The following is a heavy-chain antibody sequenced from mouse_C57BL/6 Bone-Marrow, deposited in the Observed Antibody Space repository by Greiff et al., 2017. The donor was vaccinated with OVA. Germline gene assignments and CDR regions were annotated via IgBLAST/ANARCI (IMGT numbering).Heavy chain of an antibody. J-gene: IGHJ2*01. Sequence: QVQLQQPGAELVMPGASVKLSCKASGYTFTSYWMHWVKQRPGQGLEWIGEIDPSDSYTNYNQKFKGKSTLTVDKSSSTAYMQLRILSSEASAVYYCLITPVPFDYWGQGTTLTVSS. V-gene: IGHV1-69*01. CDR2: IDPSDSYT. CDR1: GYTFTSYW. CDR3: LITPVPFDY. D-gene: IGHD1-1*01.